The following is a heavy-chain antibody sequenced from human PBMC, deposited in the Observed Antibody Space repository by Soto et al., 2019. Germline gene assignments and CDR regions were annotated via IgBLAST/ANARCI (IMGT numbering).Heavy chain of an antibody. V-gene: IGHV4-39*01. D-gene: IGHD4-17*01. Sequence: QLQLQESGPGLVKPSETLSLTCTVSGGSISSSSYYWGWIRQPPGKGLEWFGSIYYSGSTYYNPSLKSRVTISVDTSKNQFSLKLSSVTAADTAVYYCARHKYGAIITILFDYWGQGTLVTVSS. CDR3: ARHKYGAIITILFDY. J-gene: IGHJ4*02. CDR2: IYYSGST. CDR1: GGSISSSSYY.